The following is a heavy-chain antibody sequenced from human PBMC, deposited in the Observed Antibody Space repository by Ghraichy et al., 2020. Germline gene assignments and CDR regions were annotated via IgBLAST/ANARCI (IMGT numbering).Heavy chain of an antibody. CDR1: GFTVSSNY. Sequence: GGSVRLSCAASGFTVSSNYMSWVRQAPGKGLEWVSVIYSGGSTYYADSVKGRFTISRDNSKNTLYLQMNSLRAEDTAVYYCATNPGNYDILTGYYQYYYGMDVWGQGTTVTVSS. CDR2: IYSGGST. D-gene: IGHD3-9*01. J-gene: IGHJ6*02. V-gene: IGHV3-53*01. CDR3: ATNPGNYDILTGYYQYYYGMDV.